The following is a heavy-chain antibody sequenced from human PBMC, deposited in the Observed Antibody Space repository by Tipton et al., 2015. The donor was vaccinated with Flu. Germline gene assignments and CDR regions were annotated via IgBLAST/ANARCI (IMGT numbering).Heavy chain of an antibody. V-gene: IGHV4-61*02. J-gene: IGHJ6*02. CDR1: GGSISSGSYY. CDR2: IYTSGST. Sequence: TLSLTCTVSGGSISSGSYYWSWIRQPAGKELEWIGRIYTSGSTNYNPSLKSRVTISVDTSKNQFSLRLNSVTAADTAVYYCASATTVTTSGMDVWGQGTTVTVSS. CDR3: ASATTVTTSGMDV. D-gene: IGHD4-11*01.